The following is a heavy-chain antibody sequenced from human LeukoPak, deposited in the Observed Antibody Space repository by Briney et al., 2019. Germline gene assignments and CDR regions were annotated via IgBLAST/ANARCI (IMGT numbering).Heavy chain of an antibody. D-gene: IGHD6-13*01. Sequence: GASVKVSCKASGYTFTSYDINWVRHATGQGLEWMGWMNPNSGNTGYAQKFQGRVTMTRNTSISTAYMELSSLRSEDTAVYYCARGGREAAAGTYYYYYYMDVWGKGTTVTISS. V-gene: IGHV1-8*01. J-gene: IGHJ6*03. CDR1: GYTFTSYD. CDR2: MNPNSGNT. CDR3: ARGGREAAAGTYYYYYYMDV.